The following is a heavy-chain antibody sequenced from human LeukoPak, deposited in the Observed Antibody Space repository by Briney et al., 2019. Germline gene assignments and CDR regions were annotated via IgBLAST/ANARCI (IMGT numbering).Heavy chain of an antibody. CDR2: IFYNGDT. CDR1: GGSISSYY. J-gene: IGHJ4*02. V-gene: IGHV4-59*08. D-gene: IGHD3-22*01. CDR3: ARQPSGYYDKSGYYPYYFDY. Sequence: PSETLSLTCTVSGGSISSYYWSWVRQPPGKGLEWIGYIFYNGDTEYDPSLKSRVTISLDTSKNKFSLNLSSVTAADTAVYYCARQPSGYYDKSGYYPYYFDYWGQGALVTVSS.